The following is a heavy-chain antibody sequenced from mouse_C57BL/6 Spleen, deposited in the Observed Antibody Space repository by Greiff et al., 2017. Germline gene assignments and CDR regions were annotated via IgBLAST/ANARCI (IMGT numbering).Heavy chain of an antibody. CDR3: AEGSSGYACDY. J-gene: IGHJ2*01. CDR2: IYPRSGYT. Sequence: QVQLQQSGAELARPGASVKLSCKASGYTFTSYGISWVKQRTGQGLEWIGEIYPRSGYTYYNEKFKGKATLTVDKSSSTAYMQLSSLTSEDSAVCFRAEGSSGYACDYWGQGTTLTVSS. CDR1: GYTFTSYG. D-gene: IGHD3-2*02. V-gene: IGHV1-81*01.